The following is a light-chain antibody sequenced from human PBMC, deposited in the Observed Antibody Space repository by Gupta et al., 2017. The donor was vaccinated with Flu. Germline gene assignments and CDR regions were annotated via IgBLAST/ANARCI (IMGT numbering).Light chain of an antibody. CDR1: QSLNSR. Sequence: DIQLTQSPSTLSASVGDRVTITCRARQSLNSRLAWYQQKPGKAPKLLIYKASTLESGVPSRFSGSGSETEFTLTISSRQPDDFATYYCQQEDSYSWTFGQGTKVEIK. V-gene: IGKV1-5*03. J-gene: IGKJ1*01. CDR3: QQEDSYSWT. CDR2: KAS.